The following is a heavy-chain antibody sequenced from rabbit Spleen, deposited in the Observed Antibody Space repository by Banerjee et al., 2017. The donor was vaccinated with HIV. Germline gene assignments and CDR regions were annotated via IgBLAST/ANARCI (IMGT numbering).Heavy chain of an antibody. D-gene: IGHD4-1*01. CDR1: GFSFSSGHD. Sequence: QGQLGGSGGGLVPPEGSLALTRKASGFSFSSGHDMCWVRQAPGKGLEWIGYIYSAIGYTYYASWAKGRFTISKTSSTTVTLQMTSLTAADTATYFCVREVAAKFNLWGPGTLVTVS. CDR2: IYSAIGYT. V-gene: IGHV1S45*01. J-gene: IGHJ4*01. CDR3: VREVAAKFNL.